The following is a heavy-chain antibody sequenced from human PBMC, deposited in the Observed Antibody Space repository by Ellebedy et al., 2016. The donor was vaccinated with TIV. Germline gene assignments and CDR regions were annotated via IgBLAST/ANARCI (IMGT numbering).Heavy chain of an antibody. Sequence: AASVKVSCKASGYTFTSYDINWVRQATGQGLEWMGWMSPNNGNTGYAQKFQGRVTMTRDTSMNTAYMELTSLISEDTAVYYCARNLYGTGTFEDWGQGTLVTVSS. CDR3: ARNLYGTGTFED. CDR2: MSPNNGNT. J-gene: IGHJ4*02. CDR1: GYTFTSYD. V-gene: IGHV1-8*01. D-gene: IGHD3-10*01.